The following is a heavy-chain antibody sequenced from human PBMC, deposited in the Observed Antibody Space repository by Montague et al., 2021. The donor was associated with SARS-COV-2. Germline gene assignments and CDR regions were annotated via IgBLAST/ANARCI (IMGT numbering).Heavy chain of an antibody. Sequence: SETLSLTCTVSGGSISSPDYYWYWIRQSPGKGLEWIGSISYTGRTYYNPSLRSRVSFSMDTSKNHFSLNLKSVTAADTAVYFCARNLPSYSSSHKCYPYYF. CDR1: GGSISSPDYY. CDR2: ISYTGRT. D-gene: IGHD3-16*02. CDR3: ARNLPSYSSSHKCYPYYF. V-gene: IGHV4-39*02. J-gene: IGHJ4*01.